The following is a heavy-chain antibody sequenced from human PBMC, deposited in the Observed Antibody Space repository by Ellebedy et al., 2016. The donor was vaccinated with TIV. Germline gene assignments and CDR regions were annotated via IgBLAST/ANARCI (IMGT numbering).Heavy chain of an antibody. Sequence: ASVKVSXKASGYTFTSYGISWVRQAPGQGLEWMGWISAYNGNTNYAQKLQGRVTMTTDTSTSTAYMELRSLRSDDTAVYYCARGRIVVVPAALWGGNWFNPWGQGTLVTVSS. D-gene: IGHD2-2*01. J-gene: IGHJ5*02. CDR2: ISAYNGNT. V-gene: IGHV1-18*01. CDR3: ARGRIVVVPAALWGGNWFNP. CDR1: GYTFTSYG.